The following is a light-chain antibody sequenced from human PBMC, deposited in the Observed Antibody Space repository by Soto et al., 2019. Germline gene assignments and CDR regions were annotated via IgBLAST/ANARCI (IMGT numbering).Light chain of an antibody. CDR1: QSIFYSSNHKNF. CDR2: CAS. V-gene: IGKV4-1*01. Sequence: DIVMTQSPASLAVSLGERATINCKSSQSIFYSSNHKNFLAWYQQKPGQPPKLLIYCASTRASGVPARFSDSEYGTDFALNINSLQAEDVAVYYCQQYYNAPPAFGGGTKVQIK. J-gene: IGKJ4*01. CDR3: QQYYNAPPA.